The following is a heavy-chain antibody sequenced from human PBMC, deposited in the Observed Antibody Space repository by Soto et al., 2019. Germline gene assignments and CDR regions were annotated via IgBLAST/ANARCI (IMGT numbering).Heavy chain of an antibody. D-gene: IGHD5-12*01. V-gene: IGHV5-51*01. J-gene: IGHJ6*03. CDR3: ARLGDSGYDYYYYYYMDV. CDR1: GYSFTSYW. Sequence: PGESLKISCKGSGYSFTSYWIGWVRQMPGKGLEWMGIIYPGDSDTRYSPSFQGQVTISADKSISTAYLQWSSLKASDTAMYYFARLGDSGYDYYYYYYMDVWGKGTTVTVSS. CDR2: IYPGDSDT.